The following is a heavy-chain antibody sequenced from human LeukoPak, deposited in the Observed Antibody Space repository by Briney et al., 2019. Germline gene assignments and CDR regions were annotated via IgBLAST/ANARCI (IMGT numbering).Heavy chain of an antibody. J-gene: IGHJ4*02. V-gene: IGHV4-39*01. Sequence: SETLSLTCTVSGGSISSSSYYWGWIRQPPGKGLGWIGSIYYSGSTYYNPSLKSRVTISVDTSKNQFSLKLSSVTAADTAVYYCARQSSPRVFDYWGQGTLVTVSS. CDR2: IYYSGST. CDR3: ARQSSPRVFDY. CDR1: GGSISSSSYY.